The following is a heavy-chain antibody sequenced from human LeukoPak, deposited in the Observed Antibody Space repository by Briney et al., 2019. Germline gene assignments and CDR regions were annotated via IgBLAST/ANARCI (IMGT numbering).Heavy chain of an antibody. D-gene: IGHD3-22*01. CDR3: ANLVEYDSSGPGGYFDY. CDR2: ISSSSSTK. Sequence: GGSLTLSCAASGFTFSSHTMNWVRQAPGKGLEWISYISSSSSTKYYADSVKGRFTISRDNAKNSLYLQMNSLRAEDTAVYYCANLVEYDSSGPGGYFDYWGQGTLVTVSS. J-gene: IGHJ4*02. V-gene: IGHV3-48*04. CDR1: GFTFSSHT.